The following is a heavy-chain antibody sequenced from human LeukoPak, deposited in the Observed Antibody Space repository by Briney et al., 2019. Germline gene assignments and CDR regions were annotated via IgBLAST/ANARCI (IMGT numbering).Heavy chain of an antibody. CDR1: GGSISSGSYY. V-gene: IGHV4-61*02. Sequence: SETLSLTCTVSGGSISSGSYYWSWIRQPAGKGLEWIGRIYTSGSTNYNPSLKSRATISVDLSKNQFSLKLSSVTAADTAVYYCAREDYGGNSYSRTIDYWGQGTLVTVSS. CDR3: AREDYGGNSYSRTIDY. D-gene: IGHD4-23*01. CDR2: IYTSGST. J-gene: IGHJ4*02.